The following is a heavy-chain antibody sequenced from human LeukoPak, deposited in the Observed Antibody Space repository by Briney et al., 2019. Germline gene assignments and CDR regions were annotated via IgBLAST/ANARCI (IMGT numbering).Heavy chain of an antibody. V-gene: IGHV4-39*01. CDR1: GGSISSSSYY. J-gene: IGHJ5*02. CDR2: IYNTGST. CDR3: ARRLVNRFDP. Sequence: PSETLSLTCTVSGGSISSSSYYWGWIRQPPGRGLEWIGSIYNTGSTYYNPSLKSRVTISVDTSKNQFSLKLSSVTAADTAVYYCARRLVNRFDPWGQGTLVTVSS. D-gene: IGHD6-6*01.